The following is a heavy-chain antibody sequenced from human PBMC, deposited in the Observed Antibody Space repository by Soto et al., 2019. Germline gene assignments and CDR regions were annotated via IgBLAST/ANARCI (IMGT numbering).Heavy chain of an antibody. CDR1: GYTFTGYY. V-gene: IGHV1-2*04. CDR2: INPNSGGT. J-gene: IGHJ4*02. CDR3: ARTAVAAYSSGFDY. D-gene: IGHD6-19*01. Sequence: ASVKVCCKASGYTFTGYYMHWVRQAPGQGLEWMGWINPNSGGTNYAQKFQGWVTMTRDTSISTAYMELSRLRSDDTAVYYCARTAVAAYSSGFDYWGRGTLVTVSS.